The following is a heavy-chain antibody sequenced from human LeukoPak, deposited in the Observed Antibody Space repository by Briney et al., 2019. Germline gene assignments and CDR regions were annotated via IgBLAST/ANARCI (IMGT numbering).Heavy chain of an antibody. V-gene: IGHV4-30-2*01. CDR3: ARYYFVFSATIDP. D-gene: IGHD3-9*01. Sequence: PSQTLSLTCTVSGGSINDGGYSWTWIRQPPGKGLEWVGNIFPGGTTYYNPSLQSRVTISVDWSRNQFSLKLTSVTAADTAVYFCARYYFVFSATIDPWGQGTLVTVSS. CDR2: IFPGGTT. J-gene: IGHJ5*02. CDR1: GGSINDGGYS.